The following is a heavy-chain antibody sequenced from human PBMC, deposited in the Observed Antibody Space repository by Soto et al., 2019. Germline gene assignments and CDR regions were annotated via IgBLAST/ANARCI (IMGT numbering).Heavy chain of an antibody. CDR1: GGSISGYY. CDR3: VRSFQGLD. V-gene: IGHV4-59*01. CDR2: IYYTGRT. D-gene: IGHD4-17*01. Sequence: QVQLQESGPGLVKPSETLSLTCTVSGGSISGYYWSWIRQPPGKGLEWIGYIYYTGRTNYNPSLKSPVTISLDTSNNQCSLRLNSVTAADTAVYYCVRSFQGLDWGQGTLVTVSS. J-gene: IGHJ4*02.